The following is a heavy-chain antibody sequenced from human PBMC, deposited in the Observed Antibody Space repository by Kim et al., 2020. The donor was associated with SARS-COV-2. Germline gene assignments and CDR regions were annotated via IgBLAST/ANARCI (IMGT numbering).Heavy chain of an antibody. V-gene: IGHV1-46*01. CDR3: ARGMVQGYSYGNPGSSGGNWFDP. CDR2: INPSGGST. D-gene: IGHD5-18*01. Sequence: ASVKVSCKASGYTFTSYYMHWVRQAPGQGLEWMGIINPSGGSTSYAQKFQGRVTMTRDTSTSTVYMELSSLRSEDTAVYYCARGMVQGYSYGNPGSSGGNWFDPWGQGTLVTVSS. CDR1: GYTFTSYY. J-gene: IGHJ5*02.